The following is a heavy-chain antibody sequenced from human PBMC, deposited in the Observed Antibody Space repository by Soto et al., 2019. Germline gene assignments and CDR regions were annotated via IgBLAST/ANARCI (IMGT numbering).Heavy chain of an antibody. Sequence: PSETLSLTCAVSGGSISSGGYSWSWIRQPPGKGLEWIGYIYRSGSTYYNPSLKSRVTISVDRSKNQFPLKLSSVTAADTAVYYCARQGIAAAVYYFDYWGQGTLVTVSS. J-gene: IGHJ4*02. D-gene: IGHD6-13*01. CDR2: IYRSGST. CDR1: GGSISSGGYS. CDR3: ARQGIAAAVYYFDY. V-gene: IGHV4-30-2*01.